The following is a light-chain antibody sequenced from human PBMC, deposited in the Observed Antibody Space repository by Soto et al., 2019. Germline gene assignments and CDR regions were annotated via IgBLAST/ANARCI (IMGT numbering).Light chain of an antibody. J-gene: IGKJ2*01. CDR2: AAS. Sequence: DILMTQSPSSLSASVGDRVTITCRASQGISTYLIWYQQRQGKAPKLLIYAASNLVSGVPSRFSGSGSGTEFTLTISSLQPEDFATYYCQQSYRTPYTFGQGTKLETK. CDR1: QGISTY. V-gene: IGKV1-39*01. CDR3: QQSYRTPYT.